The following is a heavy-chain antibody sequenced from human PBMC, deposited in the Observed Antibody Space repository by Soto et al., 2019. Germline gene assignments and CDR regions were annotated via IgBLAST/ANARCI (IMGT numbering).Heavy chain of an antibody. V-gene: IGHV3-72*01. D-gene: IGHD3-22*01. CDR3: ARPPYDSSGYYPN. CDR1: GFTFSDHY. Sequence: EVQLVESGGGLVQPGGSLRLSCAASGFTFSDHYMDWVRQTPEKGLEWVGRTRNKANSYTTEYAASVKGRFTISRDDSKNSLYLQMNSLKTEDTAVYYCARPPYDSSGYYPNWGQGTLVTVSS. J-gene: IGHJ4*02. CDR2: TRNKANSYTT.